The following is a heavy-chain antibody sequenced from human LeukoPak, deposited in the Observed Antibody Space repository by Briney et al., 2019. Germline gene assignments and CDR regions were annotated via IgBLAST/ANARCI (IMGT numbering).Heavy chain of an antibody. CDR3: ARDLTGYSGYDVDDY. V-gene: IGHV1-2*02. Sequence: ASVTVSCKTSGYTFTVYYLHWVRQAPGQGLEWMGWINPNSGGTNYAQKFQARVSMTRDASIRTAYMQLSRLRSDDTAVYYCARDLTGYSGYDVDDYWGQGTLVTVSS. CDR1: GYTFTVYY. J-gene: IGHJ4*02. D-gene: IGHD5-12*01. CDR2: INPNSGGT.